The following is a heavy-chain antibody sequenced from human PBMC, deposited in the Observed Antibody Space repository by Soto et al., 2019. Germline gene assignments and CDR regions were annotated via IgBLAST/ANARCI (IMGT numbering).Heavy chain of an antibody. CDR3: AREGRMGIFDY. CDR2: FYYSGST. Sequence: ETLSLTCTVSGGSISSYFWSWVRQPPGKGLEWIGYFYYSGSTKYNPSLKSRVTILEDTSKNQFSLKLNSVTAADTAVYYCAREGRMGIFDYWGQGALVTVSS. D-gene: IGHD6-13*01. CDR1: GGSISSYF. J-gene: IGHJ4*02. V-gene: IGHV4-59*01.